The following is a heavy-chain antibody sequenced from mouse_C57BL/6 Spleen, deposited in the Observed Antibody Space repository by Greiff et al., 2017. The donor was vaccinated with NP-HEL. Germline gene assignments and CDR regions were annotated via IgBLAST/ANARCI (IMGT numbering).Heavy chain of an antibody. V-gene: IGHV5-4*01. CDR1: GFTFSSYA. J-gene: IGHJ4*01. D-gene: IGHD1-1*02. CDR2: ISDGGSYT. Sequence: EVKVVESGGGLVKPGGSLELSCAASGFTFSSYAMSWVRQTPEKRLEWVATISDGGSYTYYPDNVKGRFTISRDNAKNNLYLQMSHLKSEDTAMYYCARDGGSYYYAMDYWGQGTSVTVSS. CDR3: ARDGGSYYYAMDY.